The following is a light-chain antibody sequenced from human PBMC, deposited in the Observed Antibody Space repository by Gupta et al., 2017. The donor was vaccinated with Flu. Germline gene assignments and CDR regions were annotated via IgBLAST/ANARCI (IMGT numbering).Light chain of an antibody. CDR1: QDISSN. Sequence: DIQMTQSPSSLSASVGDRVTITCRASQDISSNLNWYQQRPGNAPKLLIYAASSLQGGVPSRFSGSRSGTYFTLTISSLQPEDFATYYCQQSYITPRTFGQGTKVEIK. CDR3: QQSYITPRT. V-gene: IGKV1-39*01. CDR2: AAS. J-gene: IGKJ1*01.